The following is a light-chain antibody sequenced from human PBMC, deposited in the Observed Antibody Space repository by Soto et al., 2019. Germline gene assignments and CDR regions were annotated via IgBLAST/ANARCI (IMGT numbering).Light chain of an antibody. CDR3: QQSYSTPRT. Sequence: DIQMTQSPSSLSASVGDRVTITCRASQSISSYLNWYQQKPGKAPKLLIYAASSLQSGVPSRFSGSGSGTDFPLTTSSLQPEDFATYYCQQSYSTPRTFGQGTKVNIK. CDR2: AAS. J-gene: IGKJ1*01. CDR1: QSISSY. V-gene: IGKV1-39*01.